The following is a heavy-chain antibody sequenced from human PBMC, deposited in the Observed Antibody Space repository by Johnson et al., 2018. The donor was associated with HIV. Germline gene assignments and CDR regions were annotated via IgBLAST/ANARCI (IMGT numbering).Heavy chain of an antibody. D-gene: IGHD2-15*01. CDR1: GFTFSDYY. J-gene: IGHJ3*02. V-gene: IGHV3-11*04. CDR3: ARSKDCSGGSCHDAFDI. Sequence: QVQLVESGGGLVKPGGSLRLSCVASGFTFSDYYMTWVRQAPGKGLEWVSYISSSGSTIYSADSVKGRFTISRDNAKNSLYLQMNSLRAEDTAVYYCARSKDCSGGSCHDAFDIWGQGTMLIVSS. CDR2: ISSSGSTI.